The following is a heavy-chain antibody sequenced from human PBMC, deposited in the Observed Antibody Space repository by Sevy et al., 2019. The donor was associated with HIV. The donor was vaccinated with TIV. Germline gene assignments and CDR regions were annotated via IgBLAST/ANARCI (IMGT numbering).Heavy chain of an antibody. CDR2: ISGSDGII. CDR3: ARDHVKDGDLGDYYYFAMDV. D-gene: IGHD4-17*01. J-gene: IGHJ6*02. CDR1: GFTFSDYY. Sequence: GGSLRLSCAASGFTFSDYYMSWIRQAPGKGLEWISYISGSDGIINYADSVKGRFTVSRDNSKNSLYLQMSSLRAEDTAVYYCARDHVKDGDLGDYYYFAMDVWGQGTTVTVSS. V-gene: IGHV3-11*01.